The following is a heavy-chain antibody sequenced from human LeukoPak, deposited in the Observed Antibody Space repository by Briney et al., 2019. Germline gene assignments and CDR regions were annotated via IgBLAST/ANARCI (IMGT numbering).Heavy chain of an antibody. D-gene: IGHD3-22*01. CDR1: GFTFSSYA. CDR3: ARDLEYYYDSSGYYY. Sequence: PGRSLRLSCAASGFTFSSYAMHWVRQAPGKGLEWVAVISYDGSNKYYADSVKGRFTISRDNSKNTLYLQMNGLRAEDTAVYYCARDLEYYYDSSGYYYWGQGTLVTVSS. CDR2: ISYDGSNK. J-gene: IGHJ4*02. V-gene: IGHV3-30*01.